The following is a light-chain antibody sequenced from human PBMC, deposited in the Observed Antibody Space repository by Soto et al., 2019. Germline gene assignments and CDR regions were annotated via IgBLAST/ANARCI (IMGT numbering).Light chain of an antibody. CDR3: CSYAGSTSFVV. J-gene: IGLJ2*01. Sequence: QSALTQPASVSGSPGQSITISCTATSSDVGTYKFVSWYQQHPGKAPKLLIFEGSKRPSGVSNRFSGSTSGSAAFLTISGLQAEDEADYYCCSYAGSTSFVVFGGGTKLTVL. CDR1: SSDVGTYKF. CDR2: EGS. V-gene: IGLV2-23*01.